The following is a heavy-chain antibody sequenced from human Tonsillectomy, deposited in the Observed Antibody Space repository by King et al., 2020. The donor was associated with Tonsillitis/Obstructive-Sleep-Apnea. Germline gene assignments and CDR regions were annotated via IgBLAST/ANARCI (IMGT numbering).Heavy chain of an antibody. CDR3: AKMLGVVVVTAVMAFDY. V-gene: IGHV3-23*04. J-gene: IGHJ4*02. CDR1: GFTFSNYA. Sequence: QLVQSGGGLVQPGGSLRLSCAASGFTFSNYAVSWVRQAPGKGLEWVSGISGSGSSTYYAESVKGRFTISRDNSKNTMYLQMNSLRAEDTAVYYCAKMLGVVVVTAVMAFDYWGQGTLVTVSS. CDR2: ISGSGSST. D-gene: IGHD2-21*02.